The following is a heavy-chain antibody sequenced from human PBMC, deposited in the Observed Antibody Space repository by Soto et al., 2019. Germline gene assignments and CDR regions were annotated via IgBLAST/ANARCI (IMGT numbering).Heavy chain of an antibody. D-gene: IGHD6-19*01. CDR1: GGTFSSYA. Sequence: QVQLVQSGAEVKKPGSSVKVSCKASGGTFSSYAISWVRQAPGQGLEWMGGIIPSFGTANYAQKVQGGVTITAGETTSTDDIALSGIRAEDTAVYYCAGTLAVAGPYYYYYGMDVWGQGTTVTVSS. V-gene: IGHV1-69*01. J-gene: IGHJ6*02. CDR2: IIPSFGTA. CDR3: AGTLAVAGPYYYYYGMDV.